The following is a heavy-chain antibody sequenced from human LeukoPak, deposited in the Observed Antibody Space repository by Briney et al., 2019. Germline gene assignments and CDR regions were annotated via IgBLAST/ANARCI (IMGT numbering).Heavy chain of an antibody. J-gene: IGHJ4*02. CDR1: GYSVNSYW. V-gene: IGHV5-51*01. Sequence: PGESLQISCQGTGYSVNSYWIGWVRQMPGKGLEWMGIIYPGDSDTRYSPSFQGQVTISADKSINTAYLQWSSLKASDTAMYYCARQRVMGATRGNFDYWGQGTLVTVSS. CDR3: ARQRVMGATRGNFDY. D-gene: IGHD1-26*01. CDR2: IYPGDSDT.